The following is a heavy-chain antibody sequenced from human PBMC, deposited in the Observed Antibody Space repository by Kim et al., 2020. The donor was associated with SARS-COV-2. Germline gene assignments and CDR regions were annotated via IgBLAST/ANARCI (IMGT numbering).Heavy chain of an antibody. CDR1: GFTFSSYG. CDR2: IWYDGSNK. V-gene: IGHV3-33*01. Sequence: GGSLRLSCAASGFTFSSYGMHWVRQAPDKGLEWVAVIWYDGSNKYYADSVKGRFTISRDNSKNTLYLQMNSLRAEETAVYYCARDTGKVVTSYYYYFGIDVWGEGTTCTVSS. J-gene: IGHJ6*04. D-gene: IGHD3-22*01. CDR3: ARDTGKVVTSYYYYFGIDV.